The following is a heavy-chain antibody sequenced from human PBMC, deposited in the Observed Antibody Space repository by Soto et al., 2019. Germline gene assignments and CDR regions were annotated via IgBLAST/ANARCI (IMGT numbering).Heavy chain of an antibody. CDR2: ISAYNGNT. CDR3: ARDIMNYYDSSGYVGYFDY. J-gene: IGHJ4*02. Sequence: ASVKVSCKASGYTFTSYGINWVRQAPGQGLEWMGWISAYNGNTNYAQKLQGRVTMTTDTSTSTAYMELRSLRSDDTAVYYCARDIMNYYDSSGYVGYFDYWGQGTLVTAPQ. D-gene: IGHD3-22*01. CDR1: GYTFTSYG. V-gene: IGHV1-18*01.